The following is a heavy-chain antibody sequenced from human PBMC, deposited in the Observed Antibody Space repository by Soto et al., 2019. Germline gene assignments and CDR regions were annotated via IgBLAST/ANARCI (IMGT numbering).Heavy chain of an antibody. CDR1: GFTFSSYA. CDR2: ISGSGGST. CDR3: ALTTDYYDSSGPIDY. V-gene: IGHV3-23*01. D-gene: IGHD3-22*01. Sequence: GSLRLSCAASGFTFSSYAMSWVRQAPGKGLEWVSAISGSGGSTYYADSVKGRFTISRDNSKNTLYLQMNSLRAEDTAVYYCALTTDYYDSSGPIDYWGQGTLVTVSS. J-gene: IGHJ4*02.